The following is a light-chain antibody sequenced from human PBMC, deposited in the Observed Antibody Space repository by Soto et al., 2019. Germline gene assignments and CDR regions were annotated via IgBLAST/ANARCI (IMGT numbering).Light chain of an antibody. CDR1: QSVLYSSNNKNY. CDR3: QQYYGSPRA. J-gene: IGKJ4*01. V-gene: IGKV4-1*01. Sequence: DIVMTQSPDSLAVSLGERATINCKSSQSVLYSSNNKNYLAWYQQKPGQPPKPLIYWASTRESGVPDRFTGSGSGTDFTLTISSLQAEDVEVYYCQQYYGSPRAFGGGTKVDIK. CDR2: WAS.